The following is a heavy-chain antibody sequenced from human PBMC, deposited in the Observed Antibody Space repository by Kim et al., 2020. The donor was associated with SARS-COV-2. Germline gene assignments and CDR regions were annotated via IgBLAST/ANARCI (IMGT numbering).Heavy chain of an antibody. CDR2: IIPIFGTA. D-gene: IGHD2-2*01. Sequence: SVKVSCKASGGTFSSYAISWVRQAPGQGLEWMGGIIPIFGTANYAQKFQGRVTITADESTSTAYMELSSLRSEDTAVYYCARGPLPLVPAAIAAFDYWGQGTLVTVSS. J-gene: IGHJ4*02. CDR3: ARGPLPLVPAAIAAFDY. V-gene: IGHV1-69*13. CDR1: GGTFSSYA.